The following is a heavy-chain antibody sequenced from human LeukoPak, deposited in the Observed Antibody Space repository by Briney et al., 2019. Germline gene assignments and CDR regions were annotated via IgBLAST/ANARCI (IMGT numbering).Heavy chain of an antibody. CDR1: GGSISSSSYY. CDR2: IYYSGNT. V-gene: IGHV4-39*01. J-gene: IGHJ5*02. Sequence: SETLSLTCTVSGGSISSSSYYWGWIRQPPGKGLEWIGSIYYSGNTYYNPSLRSRVTISVDTSKNQFSLKLSSVTAADTAVYYCARLIADFHMFDPWGQGTLVTASS. CDR3: ARLIADFHMFDP. D-gene: IGHD6-13*01.